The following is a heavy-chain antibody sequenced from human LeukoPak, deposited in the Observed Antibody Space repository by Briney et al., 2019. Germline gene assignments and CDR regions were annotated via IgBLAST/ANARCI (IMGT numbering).Heavy chain of an antibody. J-gene: IGHJ5*02. CDR1: GYTFTSYG. CDR3: ARGEAVAGPHLNWFDP. CDR2: ISAYNGNT. Sequence: ASVKVSCKASGYTFTSYGISWVRQAPGQGLEWMGWISAYNGNTNYAQKLRGRVTMTTDTSTSTAYMELRSLRSDDTAVYYCARGEAVAGPHLNWFDPWGQGTLVTVSS. V-gene: IGHV1-18*01. D-gene: IGHD6-19*01.